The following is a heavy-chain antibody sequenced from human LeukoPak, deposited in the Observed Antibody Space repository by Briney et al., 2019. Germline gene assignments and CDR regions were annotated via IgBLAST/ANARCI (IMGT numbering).Heavy chain of an antibody. CDR2: INTKSGST. Sequence: GASVKVSCKASGYTSTDYYIHWVRQAPGQGLEWMGWINTKSGSTNYAQKFQGRVTMTRDTSISTTYMDLSRLRSDDTAVYYCATSLYGGNLLNYWGQGTLVTVSS. V-gene: IGHV1-2*02. CDR3: ATSLYGGNLLNY. J-gene: IGHJ4*02. D-gene: IGHD4/OR15-4a*01. CDR1: GYTSTDYY.